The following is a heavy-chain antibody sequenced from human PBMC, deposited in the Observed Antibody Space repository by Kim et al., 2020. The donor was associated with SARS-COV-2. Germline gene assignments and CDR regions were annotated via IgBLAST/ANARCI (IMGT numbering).Heavy chain of an antibody. V-gene: IGHV3-23*01. J-gene: IGHJ4*02. CDR2: ST. D-gene: IGHD6-13*01. CDR3: AKGSAGFNKD. Sequence: STYYADSGKGRFTISRDNPKNTLYLQMNSLRAEDTAVYYCAKGSAGFNKDWGQGTLVTVSS.